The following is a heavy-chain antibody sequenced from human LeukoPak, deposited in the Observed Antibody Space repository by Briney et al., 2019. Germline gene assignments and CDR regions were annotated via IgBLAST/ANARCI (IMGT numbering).Heavy chain of an antibody. CDR3: AREDNWNYDFDY. J-gene: IGHJ4*02. CDR2: INPSGGST. CDR1: GYTFTSYY. D-gene: IGHD1-7*01. Sequence: GSSVKVSCKASGYTFTSYYMHWVRQAPGQGLEWLGIINPSGGSTSYAQKFQGRVTMTRDTSTSTVYMEVSSLRYEDTAVYYCAREDNWNYDFDYWGQGTLVTVSS. V-gene: IGHV1-46*01.